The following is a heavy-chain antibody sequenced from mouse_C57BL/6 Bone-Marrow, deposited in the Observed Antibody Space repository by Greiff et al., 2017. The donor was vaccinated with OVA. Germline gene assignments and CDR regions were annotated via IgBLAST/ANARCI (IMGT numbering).Heavy chain of an antibody. CDR2: ISNLAYSI. CDR3: ARRGNSVVATRDYAMDY. J-gene: IGHJ4*01. CDR1: GFTFSEYG. D-gene: IGHD1-1*01. Sequence: EVKLVESGGGLVQPGGSLKLSCAASGFTFSEYGMAWVRQAPRKGPEWVAFISNLAYSIYYADTVTGRFTISRENAKNTLYLEMSSLRSEDTAMYYCARRGNSVVATRDYAMDYWGQGTSVTVSS. V-gene: IGHV5-15*01.